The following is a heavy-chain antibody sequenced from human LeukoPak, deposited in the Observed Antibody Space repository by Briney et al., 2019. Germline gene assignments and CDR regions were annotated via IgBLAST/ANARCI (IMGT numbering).Heavy chain of an antibody. D-gene: IGHD3-10*01. CDR1: GFTFSSYS. J-gene: IGHJ3*02. V-gene: IGHV3-48*01. CDR3: ARDSVVRGVDAFDI. Sequence: GGSLRLSCAASGFTFSSYSMNWVRQAPGKGLEWVSYISSSSSTIYYADSVKGRFTISRDNAKNSLYLQMNSLRAEDTAVYYCARDSVVRGVDAFDIWGQGTMVTVSS. CDR2: ISSSSSTI.